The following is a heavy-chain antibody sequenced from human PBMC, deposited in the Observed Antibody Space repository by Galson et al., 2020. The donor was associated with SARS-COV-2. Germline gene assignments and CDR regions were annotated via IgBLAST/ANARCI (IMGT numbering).Heavy chain of an antibody. J-gene: IGHJ4*02. D-gene: IGHD4-17*01. CDR3: ATAWVIPQGQQRLRY. CDR2: FDPNDGKT. CDR1: GYTFTKLD. Sequence: ASVKVSCKVSGYTFTKLDIHWVRQAPGKGLEWMGGFDPNDGKTSYAQKFQGRVTMTEDTSTDTAYMELSSLRSEDTAVYYCATAWVIPQGQQRLRYWVQGPLVPGSS. V-gene: IGHV1-24*01.